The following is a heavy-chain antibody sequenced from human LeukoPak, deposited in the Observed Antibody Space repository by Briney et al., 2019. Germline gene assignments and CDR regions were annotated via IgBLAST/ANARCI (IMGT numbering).Heavy chain of an antibody. CDR3: ARGDHVRIYAESSFDI. V-gene: IGHV1-69*06. J-gene: IGHJ3*02. CDR2: IIHIFGTA. D-gene: IGHD5/OR15-5a*01. Sequence: ASLEVSCKASGGTFSSYASSWARQAPGQGLQWTAAIIHIFGTANYPQKFRGKATIPAYKSTSTTYMELSRLRSEDTDVYYCARGDHVRIYAESSFDIWGQGTMVTVSS. CDR1: GGTFSSYA.